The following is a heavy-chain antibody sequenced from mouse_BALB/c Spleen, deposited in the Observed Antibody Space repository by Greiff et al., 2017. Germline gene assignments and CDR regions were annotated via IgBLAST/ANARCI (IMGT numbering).Heavy chain of an antibody. Sequence: VQLQQSGPGLVKPSQSLSLTCTVTGYSITSDYAWNWIRQFPGNKLEWMGYISYSGSTSYNPSLKSRISITRDTSKNQFFLQLNSVTTEDTATYYCARGKELGSSPSFDYWGQGTTLTVSS. D-gene: IGHD1-1*01. CDR3: ARGKELGSSPSFDY. CDR1: GYSITSDYA. CDR2: ISYSGST. J-gene: IGHJ2*01. V-gene: IGHV3-2*02.